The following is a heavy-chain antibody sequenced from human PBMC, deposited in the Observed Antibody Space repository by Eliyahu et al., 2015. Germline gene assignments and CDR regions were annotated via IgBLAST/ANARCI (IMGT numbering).Heavy chain of an antibody. Sequence: EVRLEESGGGLVKPGGSLRLVCEASGFNFKNAWMSWVRQAPGRGLEWIGRIKSSEKFRQTDYAASVKGRFIISRDDFKNLVYLRMNNLKVEDTAVYFCVTDPMTGEDYYYYMDAWGKGTTVTVSS. CDR3: VTDPMTGEDYYYYMDA. D-gene: IGHD7-27*01. CDR2: IKSSEKFRQT. V-gene: IGHV3-15*05. J-gene: IGHJ6*03. CDR1: GFNFKNAW.